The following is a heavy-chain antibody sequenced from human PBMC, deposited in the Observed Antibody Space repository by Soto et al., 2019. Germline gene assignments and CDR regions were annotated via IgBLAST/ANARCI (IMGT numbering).Heavy chain of an antibody. CDR3: ATRPLLPGAP. Sequence: EVQLVESGGGLIQPGGSLRLSCAASGFTFSSNDMNWVRQAPGKGLEWVSLIYSSGSTSYADSVKGRFTISRDNSKNTWYLQMSGLRAEATAVYYCATRPLLPGAPWGQGTMVTVSS. CDR2: IYSSGST. V-gene: IGHV3-53*01. CDR1: GFTFSSND. D-gene: IGHD3-22*01. J-gene: IGHJ3*01.